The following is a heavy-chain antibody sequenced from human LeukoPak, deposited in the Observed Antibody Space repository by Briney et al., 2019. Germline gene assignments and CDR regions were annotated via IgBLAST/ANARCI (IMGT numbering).Heavy chain of an antibody. Sequence: ASVKVSCKASGYTFTSYGISWVRQAPGQGLEWMGWISAYNGNTNYAQKLQGRVTMTTDTSTSTAYMELRSLRSDDTAVYYCARGAAAGDLTPSKKYYYYGMDVWGQGTTVTVSS. D-gene: IGHD6-13*01. CDR3: ARGAAAGDLTPSKKYYYYGMDV. CDR2: ISAYNGNT. J-gene: IGHJ6*02. CDR1: GYTFTSYG. V-gene: IGHV1-18*01.